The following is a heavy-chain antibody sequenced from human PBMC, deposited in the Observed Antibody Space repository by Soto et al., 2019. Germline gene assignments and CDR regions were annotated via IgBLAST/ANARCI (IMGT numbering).Heavy chain of an antibody. CDR3: ARVTSYYYGSGSYYRRYYWFDP. CDR2: IYYSGST. V-gene: IGHV4-30-4*01. J-gene: IGHJ5*02. Sequence: SETLSLTCTVSGGSISSGDYYWSWIRQPPGKGLEWIGYIYYSGSTYYNPSLKSRVTISVDTSKNQFSLKLSSVTAADTAVYYCARVTSYYYGSGSYYRRYYWFDPWGQGTLVTVSS. D-gene: IGHD3-10*01. CDR1: GGSISSGDYY.